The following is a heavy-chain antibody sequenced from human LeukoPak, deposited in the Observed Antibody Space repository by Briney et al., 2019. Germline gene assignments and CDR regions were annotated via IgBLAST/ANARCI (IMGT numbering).Heavy chain of an antibody. V-gene: IGHV3-30*04. CDR1: GFTFSSYA. CDR3: ANTFGELADKPPFDY. Sequence: GRSLRLSCAASGFTFSSYAMHWVRQAPGKGLEWVAVILYDGSNKYYADSVKGRFTISRDNSKNTLYLQMNSLRAEDTAVYYCANTFGELADKPPFDYWGQGALVTVSS. CDR2: ILYDGSNK. J-gene: IGHJ4*02. D-gene: IGHD3-10*01.